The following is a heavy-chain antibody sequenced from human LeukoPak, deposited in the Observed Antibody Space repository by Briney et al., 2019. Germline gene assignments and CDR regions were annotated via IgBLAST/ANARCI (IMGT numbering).Heavy chain of an antibody. CDR2: INPNSGGT. CDR1: GYTFTGYY. V-gene: IGHV1-2*02. CDR3: ARASRLRYFGSRYYFDY. J-gene: IGHJ4*02. D-gene: IGHD3-9*01. Sequence: ASVKVSCKASGYTFTGYYMHWVRQAPGQGLEWMGWINPNSGGTNYAQKFQGRVTMTRDTSISTAYMELSRLRSDDAAVYYCARASRLRYFGSRYYFDYWGQGTLVTVSS.